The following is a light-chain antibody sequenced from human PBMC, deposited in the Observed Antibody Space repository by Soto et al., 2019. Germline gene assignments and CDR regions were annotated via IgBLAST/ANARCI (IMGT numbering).Light chain of an antibody. CDR1: QSVSSN. V-gene: IGKV3-15*01. Sequence: EIVMTQSPATLSVSPGERATLSCRASQSVSSNLAWYQQKPGQAPRLLIYGASTRATGIPARFSGSGSGTEFTLTISSLQSEDFXVYYCQQYSNWPRAFGQGTKVEIK. J-gene: IGKJ1*01. CDR2: GAS. CDR3: QQYSNWPRA.